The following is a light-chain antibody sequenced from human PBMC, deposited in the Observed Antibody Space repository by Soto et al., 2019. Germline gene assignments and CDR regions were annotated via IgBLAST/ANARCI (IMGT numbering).Light chain of an antibody. CDR3: QQYGGSPRT. CDR1: QSVSSNY. J-gene: IGKJ1*01. Sequence: DIVLTQSPGTLSLSPGERATLSCRASQSVSSNYLAWYQQKPGQAPRLLIYGASTRATGVPDRFSGSGSGTDFTLTISSLQPEDFAVYYCQQYGGSPRTFGQGTKVDIK. V-gene: IGKV3-20*01. CDR2: GAS.